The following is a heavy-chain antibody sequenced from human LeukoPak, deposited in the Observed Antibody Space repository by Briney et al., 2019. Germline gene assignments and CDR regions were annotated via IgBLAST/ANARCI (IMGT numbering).Heavy chain of an antibody. Sequence: GGSLRLSCAASGFIFRSYWMHWVRQAPGKGLVWVSRINSDGSTTTYADSVKGRFTISRDNAKNTLYLQMNSLRAEDTAVFYCARSLYNYNGVDYWGQGTLVTVFS. D-gene: IGHD3-22*01. CDR1: GFIFRSYW. CDR3: ARSLYNYNGVDY. V-gene: IGHV3-74*01. J-gene: IGHJ4*02. CDR2: INSDGSTT.